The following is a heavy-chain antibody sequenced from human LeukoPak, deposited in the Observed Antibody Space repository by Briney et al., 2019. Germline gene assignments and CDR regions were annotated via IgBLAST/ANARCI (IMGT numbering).Heavy chain of an antibody. CDR1: GYIFTRHA. CDR2: ISAYNGNT. CDR3: ARDYYYDGSGYPLGYSYGMDV. V-gene: IGHV1-18*01. J-gene: IGHJ6*02. D-gene: IGHD3-22*01. Sequence: ASVKVSCKASGYIFTRHAIHWVRQAPGQRLEWMGWISAYNGNTNYAQKLQGRVTMTTDASTSTAYMELRSLRSDDTAVYYCARDYYYDGSGYPLGYSYGMDVWGQGPTVTVSS.